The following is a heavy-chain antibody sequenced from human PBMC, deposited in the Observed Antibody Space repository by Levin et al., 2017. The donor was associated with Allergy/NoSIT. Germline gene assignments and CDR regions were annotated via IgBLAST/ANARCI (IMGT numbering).Heavy chain of an antibody. J-gene: IGHJ4*02. D-gene: IGHD2-8*02. CDR3: ATYCIVDVCSYQGPID. V-gene: IGHV3-7*01. Sequence: PGGSLRLSCAASGFTFRNYFMTWVRQAPGKGLEWVANINQDESEKNYLDSVKGRFTISRDNAKSSVYLQMNSLRVEDTAVYYCATYCIVDVCSYQGPIDWGQGTLVTVSS. CDR2: INQDESEK. CDR1: GFTFRNYF.